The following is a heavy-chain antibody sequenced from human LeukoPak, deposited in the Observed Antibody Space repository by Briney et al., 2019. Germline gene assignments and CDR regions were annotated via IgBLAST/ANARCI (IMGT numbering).Heavy chain of an antibody. CDR3: ARAGIVVVPAAKGDYFDY. CDR1: GGSISSGGYY. CDR2: IYYSGST. V-gene: IGHV4-31*03. J-gene: IGHJ4*02. D-gene: IGHD2-2*01. Sequence: SETLSLTCTVSGGSISSGGYYWSWIRQHPGKGLEWIGYIYYSGSTYYNPSLKSRVTISVDTSKNQFSLKLSSVTAADKAVYYCARAGIVVVPAAKGDYFDYWGQGTLVTVSS.